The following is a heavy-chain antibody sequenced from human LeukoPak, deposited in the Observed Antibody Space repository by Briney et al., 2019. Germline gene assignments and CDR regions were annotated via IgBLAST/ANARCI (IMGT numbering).Heavy chain of an antibody. V-gene: IGHV3-30*18. CDR1: GFTFSSYG. J-gene: IGHJ5*02. CDR3: AKDGGAAAGMCNWFDP. Sequence: PGGSLRLSCAASGFTFSSYGMHWVRQAPGKGLEWVAVISYDGSNKYYADSVKGRFTISRDNSKNTLYLQMNSLRAEDTAVYYCAKDGGAAAGMCNWFDPWGQGTLVTVSS. D-gene: IGHD6-13*01. CDR2: ISYDGSNK.